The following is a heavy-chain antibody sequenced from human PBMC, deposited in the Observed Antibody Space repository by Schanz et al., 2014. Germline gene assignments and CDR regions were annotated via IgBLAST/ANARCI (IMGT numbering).Heavy chain of an antibody. CDR1: GYAFSDYG. J-gene: IGHJ3*02. CDR3: ARGTMPGTFDI. D-gene: IGHD2-2*01. Sequence: QVQLVQSGAEVKKPGASVKVSCKTSGYAFSDYGLNWVRQAPGQGLEWMGMINPSGGSTTYAQKFQGRVTMTRDTSTSTFYMELSSLRYEDTALYYCARGTMPGTFDIWGQGTMVTVSS. CDR2: INPSGGST. V-gene: IGHV1-46*01.